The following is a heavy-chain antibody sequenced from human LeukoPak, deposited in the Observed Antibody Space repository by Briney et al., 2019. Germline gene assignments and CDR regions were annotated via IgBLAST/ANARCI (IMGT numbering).Heavy chain of an antibody. CDR1: GFTFSTFA. CDR2: IFPSGGEI. Sequence: GGSLRLSCAASGFTFSTFAMIWVRQPPGKGLEWVSSIFPSGGEIHYADSVRGRFTISRDKSKSTLSLQMNSLRAEDTAVYYCARDDGGDFNDAFDIWGQGTMVTISS. CDR3: ARDDGGDFNDAFDI. J-gene: IGHJ3*02. D-gene: IGHD2-21*02. V-gene: IGHV3-23*01.